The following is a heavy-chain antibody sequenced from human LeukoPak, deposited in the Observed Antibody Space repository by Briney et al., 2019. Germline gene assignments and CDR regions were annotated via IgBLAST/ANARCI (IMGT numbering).Heavy chain of an antibody. V-gene: IGHV1-24*01. Sequence: ASVKVSCKVSGYTLTELSMHWVRQAPGKGLEWMGGFDPEDGETIYAQKFQGRVTMTEDTSTDTAYMELSSLRSEDTAVYYCATYNGHRGLVVPAALAFDYWGQGTLVTVSS. D-gene: IGHD2-2*01. CDR3: ATYNGHRGLVVPAALAFDY. CDR2: FDPEDGET. J-gene: IGHJ4*02. CDR1: GYTLTELS.